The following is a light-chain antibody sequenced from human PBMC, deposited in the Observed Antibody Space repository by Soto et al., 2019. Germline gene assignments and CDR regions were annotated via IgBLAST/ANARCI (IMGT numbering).Light chain of an antibody. J-gene: IGLJ1*01. Sequence: QSALTQPRSVSGSPGQSVTISCTGTSSDVGGYNYVSWYQQHPGKAPKVMIYDVSERPSGVPDRFSCSKSGNTASLNISGLQAEDEADYYCCSYAGRPRYVFGTGTKLTVL. CDR1: SSDVGGYNY. V-gene: IGLV2-11*01. CDR3: CSYAGRPRYV. CDR2: DVS.